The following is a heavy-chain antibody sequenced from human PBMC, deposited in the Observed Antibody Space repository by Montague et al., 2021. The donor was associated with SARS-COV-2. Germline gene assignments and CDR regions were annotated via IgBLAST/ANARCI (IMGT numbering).Heavy chain of an antibody. CDR1: GFPFSTNA. D-gene: IGHD2/OR15-2a*01. CDR3: AKNFPGQFYFDD. CDR2: ISSGGNK. V-gene: IGHV3-23*01. J-gene: IGHJ4*02. Sequence: SLRLSCSASGFPFSTNAMNWVRQAPGKGLEWVSGISSGGNKHHADSVKGRFTISRDDSRNTLYLQMHSLRAEDTAMYYCAKNFPGQFYFDDWGQGTLVAVSS.